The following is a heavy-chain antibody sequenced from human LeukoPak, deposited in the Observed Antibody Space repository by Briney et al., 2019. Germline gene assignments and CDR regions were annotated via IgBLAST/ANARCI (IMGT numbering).Heavy chain of an antibody. CDR3: ASGRGYSAPTGN. D-gene: IGHD5-12*01. J-gene: IGHJ4*02. CDR2: IIPILGIA. V-gene: IGHV1-69*02. Sequence: ASVKVSCKASGGTFSSYTISWVGQAPGQGLEWMGRIIPILGIANYAQKFQGRVTITANKTTSTAYMELSSLRSEDTAVYYCASGRGYSAPTGNWGQGTLVTVSS. CDR1: GGTFSSYT.